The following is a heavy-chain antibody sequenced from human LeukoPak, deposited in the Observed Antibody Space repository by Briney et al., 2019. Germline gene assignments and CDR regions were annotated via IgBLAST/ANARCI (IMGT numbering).Heavy chain of an antibody. CDR2: IYYTGST. CDR3: ARHDLDGFYYYYYMDV. D-gene: IGHD6-25*01. CDR1: GGSISSGSIH. J-gene: IGHJ6*03. Sequence: SETLSLTCTVSGGSISSGSIHWGWIRQPPGKGLQWIGSIYYTGSTYYNLSLRSRVTISVDTSRNQFSLNLNSVTAADTAVYFCARHDLDGFYYYYYMDVWGRGTTVTVSS. V-gene: IGHV4-39*01.